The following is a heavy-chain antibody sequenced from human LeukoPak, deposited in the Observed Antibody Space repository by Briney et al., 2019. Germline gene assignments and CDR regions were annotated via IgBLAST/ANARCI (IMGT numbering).Heavy chain of an antibody. V-gene: IGHV4-39*07. CDR1: GGAISSGTYY. D-gene: IGHD4-17*01. CDR3: ARVHYGDSGLGSDIFDY. J-gene: IGHJ4*02. CDR2: IYYSGST. Sequence: SETLSLTCTVSGGAISSGTYYWGWIRQPPGKGLEWIGNIYYSGSTYYNSSLKCRVTISVDTSKNQFSLRLSSVTAADTAVYYCARVHYGDSGLGSDIFDYWGQGTLVTVSS.